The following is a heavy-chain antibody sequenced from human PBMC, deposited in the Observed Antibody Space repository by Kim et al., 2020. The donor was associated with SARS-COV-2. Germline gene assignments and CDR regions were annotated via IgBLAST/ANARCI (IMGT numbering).Heavy chain of an antibody. CDR3: ARASGVVVVPAAREPNGGQERYYYGMDV. J-gene: IGHJ6*02. D-gene: IGHD2-2*01. V-gene: IGHV4-34*01. Sequence: SETLSLTCAVYGGSFSGYYWSWIRQPPGKGLEWIGEINHSGSTNYNPSLKSRVTISVDTSKNQFSLKLSSVTAADTAVYYCARASGVVVVPAAREPNGGQERYYYGMDVWGQGTTVTVSS. CDR1: GGSFSGYY. CDR2: INHSGST.